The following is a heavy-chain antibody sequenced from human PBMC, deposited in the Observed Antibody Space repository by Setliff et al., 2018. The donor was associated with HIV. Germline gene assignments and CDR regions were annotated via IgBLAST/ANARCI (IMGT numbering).Heavy chain of an antibody. V-gene: IGHV1-46*01. CDR1: GYTFTSYY. D-gene: IGHD4-17*01. Sequence: AASVKVSCKASGYTFTSYYIHWVRQAPGQGLEWMGRINPSGGSTSYAQKFQGRVTMTRDTSTSTVYMELSSLRSEDTAMYYCARGDYSDYYYYGMDIWGQGTTVTVSS. CDR3: ARGDYSDYYYYGMDI. J-gene: IGHJ6*02. CDR2: INPSGGST.